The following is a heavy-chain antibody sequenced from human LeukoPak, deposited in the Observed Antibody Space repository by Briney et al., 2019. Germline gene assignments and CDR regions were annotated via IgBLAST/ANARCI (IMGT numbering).Heavy chain of an antibody. J-gene: IGHJ3*02. Sequence: GGSLRLSCAASGFTFSSYAMHWVRQAPGKGLEWVAVISYDGSNKYYADSVKGRLTISRDNPKNTLYLQMNSLRAEDTAVYYCASLFVVPAAIRNYDAFDIWGQGTMVTVSS. V-gene: IGHV3-30-3*01. CDR1: GFTFSSYA. CDR2: ISYDGSNK. D-gene: IGHD2-2*02. CDR3: ASLFVVPAAIRNYDAFDI.